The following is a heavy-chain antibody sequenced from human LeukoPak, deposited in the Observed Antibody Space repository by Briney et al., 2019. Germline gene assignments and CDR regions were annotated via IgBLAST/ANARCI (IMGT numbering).Heavy chain of an antibody. J-gene: IGHJ4*02. D-gene: IGHD2-15*01. CDR1: GYSFSNDW. Sequence: GESLKISCKGSGYSFSNDWIGWVRQMPGKGLEWMGIIYPGDSDTRYSPSFQGQVTISAGKSISTAYLQWSSLGASDTAMYYCARRGCNGGSCYAYWGQGTLVTVSS. V-gene: IGHV5-51*01. CDR2: IYPGDSDT. CDR3: ARRGCNGGSCYAY.